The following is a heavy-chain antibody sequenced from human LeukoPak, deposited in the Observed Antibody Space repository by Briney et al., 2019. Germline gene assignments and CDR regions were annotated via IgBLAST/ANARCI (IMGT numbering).Heavy chain of an antibody. D-gene: IGHD3-10*01. CDR1: GFTFSGYA. V-gene: IGHV3-23*01. CDR3: AKAGANWFDP. Sequence: GGSLRLSCAASGFTFSGYAMSWVRQAPGKGRQWVSTISRSGDNTYYADSVKGRFTISRDNSKNTLYLQMSRLRAEDTAVYYCAKAGANWFDPWGQGTLVTVSS. CDR2: ISRSGDNT. J-gene: IGHJ5*02.